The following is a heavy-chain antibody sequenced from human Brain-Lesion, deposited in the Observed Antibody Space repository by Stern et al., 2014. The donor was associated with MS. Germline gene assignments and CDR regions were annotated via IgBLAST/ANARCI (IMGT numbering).Heavy chain of an antibody. CDR2: LWPGDSDT. V-gene: IGHV5-51*01. CDR1: GYRFTSNW. Sequence: EVQLVQSGAEVKKPGESLKISCKGSGYRFTSNWIGWVRQMPGKGLGWMGILWPGDSDTRFSPSFQGQVPISADKSISPAYLQWSSLQASDTAMYYCARRGDSSSSGFDYWGQGTLVIVSS. J-gene: IGHJ4*02. CDR3: ARRGDSSSSGFDY. D-gene: IGHD6-6*01.